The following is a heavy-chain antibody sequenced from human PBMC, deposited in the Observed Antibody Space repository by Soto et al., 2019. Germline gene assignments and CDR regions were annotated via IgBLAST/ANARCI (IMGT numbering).Heavy chain of an antibody. CDR3: ARPGSGCDVLTGRYFSYYHNIDV. J-gene: IGHJ6*02. Sequence: GGSLRLSCAASGFIFNTYAMDWVRQAPGKGLEWVAVISYDGSNKDYADSVRGRFTISRDNSKDILYLEMNNLRTEDTAVYYCARPGSGCDVLTGRYFSYYHNIDVWGQGTTVTVSS. CDR1: GFIFNTYA. CDR2: ISYDGSNK. D-gene: IGHD3-9*01. V-gene: IGHV3-30-3*01.